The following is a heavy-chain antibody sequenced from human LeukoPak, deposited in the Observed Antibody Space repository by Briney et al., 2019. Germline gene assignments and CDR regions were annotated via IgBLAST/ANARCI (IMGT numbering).Heavy chain of an antibody. CDR1: GFTFSSYS. CDR2: ISSSSSTI. Sequence: GGSLRFYGAGSGFTFSSYSMKWVRQAPGQGLGWVSYISSSSSTIYYADSVKGRFTISRDNSKNTMYLQMNSLRAEDTAVYYCAKSGWELLRVFDYWGQGTLVTVSS. J-gene: IGHJ4*02. V-gene: IGHV3-48*01. CDR3: AKSGWELLRVFDY. D-gene: IGHD1-26*01.